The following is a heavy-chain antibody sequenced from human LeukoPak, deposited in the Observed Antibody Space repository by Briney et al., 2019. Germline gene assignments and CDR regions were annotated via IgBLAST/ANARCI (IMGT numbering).Heavy chain of an antibody. J-gene: IGHJ4*02. D-gene: IGHD2-2*01. CDR1: GYRFTNYW. V-gene: IGHV5-51*01. Sequence: GESLKISCKGSGYRFTNYWIGWVRQMPGNGLEWMGIIYPGDSDTRYSPSFQGQVTISADKSINTAYLQWSGLKASDTAVYYCARYGGGSSMTPWGQGTLVTVSS. CDR2: IYPGDSDT. CDR3: ARYGGGSSMTP.